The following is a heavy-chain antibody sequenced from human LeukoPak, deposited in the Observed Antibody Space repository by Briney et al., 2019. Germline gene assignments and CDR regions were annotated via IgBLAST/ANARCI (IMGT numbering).Heavy chain of an antibody. CDR2: MKKDGSET. J-gene: IGHJ4*02. CDR1: GFTFSSYS. CDR3: GRHRSGSGTYFLDY. Sequence: PGGSLRLSCVVSGFTFSSYSMIWVRQAPGKGLQWVANMKKDGSETNYVDSVKGRFTISRDNAKNSLYLQMNSLRAEDTAVYYCGRHRSGSGTYFLDYWGQGTLVSVSS. V-gene: IGHV3-7*01. D-gene: IGHD3-10*01.